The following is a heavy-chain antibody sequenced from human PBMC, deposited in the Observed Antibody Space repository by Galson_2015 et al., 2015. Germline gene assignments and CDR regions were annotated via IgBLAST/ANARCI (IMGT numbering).Heavy chain of an antibody. J-gene: IGHJ3*02. Sequence: LRLSCAASGFTFSDYYMSWIRQAPGKGLEWVSYISSSGSTIYYADPVKGRFTISRDNAKNSLYLQMNSLRAEDTAVYYCARARGHSSGWYRRGAFDIWGQGTMVTVSS. CDR3: ARARGHSSGWYRRGAFDI. CDR1: GFTFSDYY. CDR2: ISSSGSTI. V-gene: IGHV3-11*01. D-gene: IGHD6-19*01.